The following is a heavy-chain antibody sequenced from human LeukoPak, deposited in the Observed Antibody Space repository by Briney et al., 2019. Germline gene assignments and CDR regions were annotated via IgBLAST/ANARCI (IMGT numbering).Heavy chain of an antibody. CDR1: GGAFRGYY. CDR2: INHSGST. Sequence: SETLSLTCAVYGGAFRGYYWSWIRQPPGKGLEWIGEINHSGSTNYNPSLKSRVTISVDTSKNQFSLKLSSVTAADTAVYYCARGRGPDYYDSSGYYFPFDYWGQGTLVTVSS. CDR3: ARGRGPDYYDSSGYYFPFDY. D-gene: IGHD3-22*01. J-gene: IGHJ4*02. V-gene: IGHV4-34*01.